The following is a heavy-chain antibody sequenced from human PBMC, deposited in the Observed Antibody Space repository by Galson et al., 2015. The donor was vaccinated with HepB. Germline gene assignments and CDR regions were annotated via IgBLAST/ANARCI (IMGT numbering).Heavy chain of an antibody. V-gene: IGHV3-21*01. Sequence: SLRLSCAASGFTFSSYSMNWVRQAPGKGLEWVSSISSSSSYIYYADSVKGRFTISRDNAKNSLYLQMNSLRAEDTAVYYCARDHLIDFWSGYYKPPLDYWGQGTLVTVSS. CDR2: ISSSSSYI. CDR1: GFTFSSYS. CDR3: ARDHLIDFWSGYYKPPLDY. J-gene: IGHJ4*02. D-gene: IGHD3-3*01.